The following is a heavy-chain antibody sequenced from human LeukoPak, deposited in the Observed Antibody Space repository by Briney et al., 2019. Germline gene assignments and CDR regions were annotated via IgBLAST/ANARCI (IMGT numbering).Heavy chain of an antibody. CDR2: ISSSGSPT. Sequence: GGSLRLSCAASGFTFSDYDMTWFRQAPGKGLEWISHISSSGSPTNYADSVKGRFTISGANSWNSLYLQMNSLRDEDTAFYYCARDRSRREFDSWGQGILVTVSS. V-gene: IGHV3-11*01. CDR1: GFTFSDYD. J-gene: IGHJ4*02. CDR3: ARDRSRREFDS.